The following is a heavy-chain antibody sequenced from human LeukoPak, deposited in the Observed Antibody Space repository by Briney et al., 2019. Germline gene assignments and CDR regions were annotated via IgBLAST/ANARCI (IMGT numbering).Heavy chain of an antibody. J-gene: IGHJ4*02. Sequence: SETLSLTCGVYGGSFSGDYWSWIRQPPGKGLEWIGEISHRGVTNYNPSLKSRVTMSGDTSKNQFSLNLNSVTAADSALYFCARQRTSGSASNLRVAQIDSWGQGTLVTVSS. CDR2: ISHRGVT. CDR3: ARQRTSGSASNLRVAQIDS. D-gene: IGHD3-3*01. V-gene: IGHV4-34*01. CDR1: GGSFSGDY.